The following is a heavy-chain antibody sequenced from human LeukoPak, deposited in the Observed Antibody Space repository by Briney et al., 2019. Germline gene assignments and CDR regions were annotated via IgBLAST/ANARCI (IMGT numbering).Heavy chain of an antibody. J-gene: IGHJ5*02. Sequence: PSETLSLTCAVYGGPFSGYYWSWIRQPPGKGLEWIGEINHSGSTNYNPSLKSRVTISVDTSKNQFSLKLSSVTAAETAVYYCARGSYKGWFDPWGQGTLVTVSS. D-gene: IGHD1-1*01. CDR1: GGPFSGYY. V-gene: IGHV4-34*01. CDR3: ARGSYKGWFDP. CDR2: INHSGST.